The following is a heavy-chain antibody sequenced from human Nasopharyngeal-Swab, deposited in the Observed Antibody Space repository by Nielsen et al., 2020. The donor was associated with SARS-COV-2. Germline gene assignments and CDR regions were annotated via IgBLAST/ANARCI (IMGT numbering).Heavy chain of an antibody. CDR3: PKALKWGNYYGMDV. CDR2: ISGSGGNT. CDR1: GFTVSSYA. J-gene: IGHJ6*02. Sequence: AAAGFTVSSYAMSWVRQAPGKGREWVSAISGSGGNTYYADSVKGRFTISRDNSKNTLYLQMNSLRAEDTAVYYCPKALKWGNYYGMDVWGQGTTVTVSS. D-gene: IGHD3-16*01. V-gene: IGHV3-23*01.